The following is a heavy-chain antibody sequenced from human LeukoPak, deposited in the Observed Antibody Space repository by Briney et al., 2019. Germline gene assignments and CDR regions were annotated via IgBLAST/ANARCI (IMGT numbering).Heavy chain of an antibody. D-gene: IGHD5-18*01. Sequence: SETLSLTCTVSGGSISSSSCYWGWIRQPPGKGLEWIGSIYYSGSTYYNPSLKSRVTISVDTSKNQFSLKLSSVTAADTAVYYCARDGGYSYGFDYYYMDVWAKGPRSPSP. J-gene: IGHJ6*03. CDR3: ARDGGYSYGFDYYYMDV. CDR1: GGSISSSSCY. V-gene: IGHV4-39*07. CDR2: IYYSGST.